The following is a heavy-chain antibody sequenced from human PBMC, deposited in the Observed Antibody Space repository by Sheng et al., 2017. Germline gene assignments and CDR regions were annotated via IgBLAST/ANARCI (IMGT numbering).Heavy chain of an antibody. J-gene: IGHJ6*02. Sequence: EVQLVESGGGLVQPGGSLRLSCADSAFTFSNCAMSWVRQAPGKGPEWVSDIGGGGRSPHYADSVKGRFTISRDNAKNSLYLQMDSLRAEDTAVYYCARRYCSSTSCLLDVWGQGTTVTVSS. D-gene: IGHD2-2*01. V-gene: IGHV3-48*03. CDR3: ARRYCSSTSCLLDV. CDR1: AFTFSNCA. CDR2: IGGGGRSP.